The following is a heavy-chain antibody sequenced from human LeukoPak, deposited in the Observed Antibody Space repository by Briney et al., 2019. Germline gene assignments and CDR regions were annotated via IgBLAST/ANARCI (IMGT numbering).Heavy chain of an antibody. CDR1: GVTGSSDA. CDR2: ISASGDST. CDR3: AKPRGYCSGGSCYQDY. J-gene: IGHJ4*02. D-gene: IGHD2-15*01. Sequence: GILRGSWATTGVTGSSDAMGGGRQVPKKGLEWVSAISASGDSTYYADSVKGRFTISRDNSKNTLYLHMNSLRAADTAVYYCAKPRGYCSGGSCYQDYWGQGTLVTVSS. V-gene: IGHV3-23*01.